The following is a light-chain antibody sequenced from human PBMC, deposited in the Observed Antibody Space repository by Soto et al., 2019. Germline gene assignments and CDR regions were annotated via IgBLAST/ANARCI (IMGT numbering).Light chain of an antibody. CDR1: GNDVSAYNY. J-gene: IGLJ1*01. CDR3: CSYAGGYTYL. Sequence: QSARTQPRSVSGSPGQSVTISGTGTGNDVSAYNYVSWYQQHPGRPPKLIIYDVARWPSGVPDRFSGSKSGNTASLTISGLQAEDEADYFCCSYAGGYTYLFGTGTKVTVL. CDR2: DVA. V-gene: IGLV2-11*01.